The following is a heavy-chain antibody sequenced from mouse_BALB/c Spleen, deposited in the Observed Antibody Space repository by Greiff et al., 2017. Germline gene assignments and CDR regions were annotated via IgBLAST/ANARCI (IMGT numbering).Heavy chain of an antibody. V-gene: IGHV1-5*01. J-gene: IGHJ2*01. CDR1: GYSFTSYW. D-gene: IGHD2-4*01. CDR3: TRSPYDYDGSFDY. Sequence: EVQLQQSGTVLARPGASVKMSCKASGYSFTSYWMHWVKQRPGQGLEWIGAIYPGNSDTSYNQKFKGKAKLTAVTSASTAYMELSSLTNEDSAVYYCTRSPYDYDGSFDYWGQGTTLTVSS. CDR2: IYPGNSDT.